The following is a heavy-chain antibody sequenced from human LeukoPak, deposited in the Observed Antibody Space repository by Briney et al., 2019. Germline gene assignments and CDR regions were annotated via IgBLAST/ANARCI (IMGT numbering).Heavy chain of an antibody. J-gene: IGHJ3*02. CDR1: GDSVSSNSAA. CDR3: AREGMATTWGHDAFDI. V-gene: IGHV6-1*01. D-gene: IGHD5-24*01. Sequence: SQTLSLTCAISGDSVSSNSAAWNWIRQSPSRGLEWLGRTYYRSKWYNDYAVSVKSRMTINPDTSKNQFSLQLNSVTPEDTAVYYCAREGMATTWGHDAFDIWGQGTMVTVSS. CDR2: TYYRSKWYN.